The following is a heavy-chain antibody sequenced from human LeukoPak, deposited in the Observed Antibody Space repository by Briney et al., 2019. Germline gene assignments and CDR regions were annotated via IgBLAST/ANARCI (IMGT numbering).Heavy chain of an antibody. Sequence: GGSLRLSCAASGVTFSSYGVHCVRQAPGKGLEWVAVIWSDGSNKYYADSVKGRFTISRDNSKKTLYLQMNSLRAEDTAVYYFARDPDSYGSGGYFDYWGQGTLVTVSA. V-gene: IGHV3-33*01. CDR1: GVTFSSYG. D-gene: IGHD3-10*01. J-gene: IGHJ4*02. CDR2: IWSDGSNK. CDR3: ARDPDSYGSGGYFDY.